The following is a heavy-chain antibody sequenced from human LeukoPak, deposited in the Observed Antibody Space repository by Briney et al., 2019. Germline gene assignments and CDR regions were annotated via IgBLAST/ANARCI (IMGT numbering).Heavy chain of an antibody. V-gene: IGHV1-2*06. CDR1: GYTFTGYY. D-gene: IGHD3-10*01. CDR3: ARGGPLVLLWFGESQDY. CDR2: INPNSGGT. J-gene: IGHJ4*02. Sequence: ASVKVSCKASGYTFTGYYMHWVRPAPGQGLEWMGRINPNSGGTNYAQKFQGRVTMTRDTSISTAYMELSRLRSDDTAVYYCARGGPLVLLWFGESQDYWGQGTLVTVSS.